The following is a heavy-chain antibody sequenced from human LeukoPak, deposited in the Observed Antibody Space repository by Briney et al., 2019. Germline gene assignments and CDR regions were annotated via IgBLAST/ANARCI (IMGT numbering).Heavy chain of an antibody. CDR3: ASDHERWLQYLDY. D-gene: IGHD5-24*01. V-gene: IGHV3-30-3*01. Sequence: PGRSLRLSCAASGFTFSSYAMHWVRQAPGKGLEWVAVISYDGSNKYYADSVKGRFTIYRDNSKNTLYLQMNSLRAEDTAVYYCASDHERWLQYLDYWGQGTLVTVSS. CDR1: GFTFSSYA. J-gene: IGHJ4*02. CDR2: ISYDGSNK.